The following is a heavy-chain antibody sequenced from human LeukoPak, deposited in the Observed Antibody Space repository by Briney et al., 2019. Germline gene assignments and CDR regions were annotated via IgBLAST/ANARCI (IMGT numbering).Heavy chain of an antibody. CDR2: VSKTGNT. CDR3: ARRGAPSKFYYFDS. J-gene: IGHJ4*02. CDR1: GGSLTTHY. V-gene: IGHV4-59*08. D-gene: IGHD1-26*01. Sequence: SETLSLTCTVSGGSLTTHYWAWIRQPPGKGLEWIGFVSKTGNTNYNPSLKSRVTISVDTSKSTFSLRLSSLTAADAVVYFCARRGAPSKFYYFDSWGQGTLVTVSS.